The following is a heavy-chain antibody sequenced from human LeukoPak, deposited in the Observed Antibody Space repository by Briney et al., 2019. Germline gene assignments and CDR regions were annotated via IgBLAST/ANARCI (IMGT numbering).Heavy chain of an antibody. CDR3: ARGFNDFWSGSQLEY. J-gene: IGHJ4*02. Sequence: GGSLRLSCAASGFTVSSNYMSWVRQAPGKGLEWVSVIYSGGSTYYADSVKGRFTISRDNSKSTVYLEINSLRSEDTAIYYCARGFNDFWSGSQLEYWGQGTLVTVSS. D-gene: IGHD3-3*01. CDR2: IYSGGST. CDR1: GFTVSSNY. V-gene: IGHV3-66*01.